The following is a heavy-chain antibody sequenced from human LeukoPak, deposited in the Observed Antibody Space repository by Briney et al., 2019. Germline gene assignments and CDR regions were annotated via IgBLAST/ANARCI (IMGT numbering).Heavy chain of an antibody. D-gene: IGHD3-10*01. J-gene: IGHJ4*02. CDR2: IYSSGST. CDR1: GGTIRGYY. V-gene: IGHV4-59*12. CDR3: ARCQGGGSGSYPY. Sequence: PSETLSLTCNVAGGTIRGYYWSWIRQPPGKGLEWIGYIYSSGSTNYNPSLKSRVTMSVDKSKNQFSLKLSSVTAADTAVYYCARCQGGGSGSYPYWGQGTLVTVSS.